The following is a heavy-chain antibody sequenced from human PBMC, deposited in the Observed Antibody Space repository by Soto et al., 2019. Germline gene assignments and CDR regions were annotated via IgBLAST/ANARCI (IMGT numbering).Heavy chain of an antibody. V-gene: IGHV4-34*02. CDR3: ARGRDWNHQQGNWFDP. D-gene: IGHD1-1*01. CDR1: GASLRDYS. Sequence: QVRLQQWGAGLLKPSETLSLTCDVSGASLRDYSWSWVRQPPGKGLEWYGEINYGGGVDYSPSLKSRVTMSADTSENQFYLNLTAMTAADTAVYYCARGRDWNHQQGNWFDPWGQGTLVTVSS. J-gene: IGHJ5*02. CDR2: INYGGGV.